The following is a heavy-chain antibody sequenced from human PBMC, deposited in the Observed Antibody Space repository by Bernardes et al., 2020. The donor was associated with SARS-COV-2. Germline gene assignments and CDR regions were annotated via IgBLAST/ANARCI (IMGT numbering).Heavy chain of an antibody. V-gene: IGHV1-3*04. CDR2: INTVNGNT. CDR1: GYTFTTYA. D-gene: IGHD6-19*01. CDR3: AREEGAIGLAGH. Sequence: ASVKVSCKASGYTFTTYALHWVRQAPGQRLEWMGYINTVNGNTKYSQRLQGRVTITRDTAASTAYMELSSLRSEDTAVYFCAREEGAIGLAGHWGQGTLVTVSS. J-gene: IGHJ4*02.